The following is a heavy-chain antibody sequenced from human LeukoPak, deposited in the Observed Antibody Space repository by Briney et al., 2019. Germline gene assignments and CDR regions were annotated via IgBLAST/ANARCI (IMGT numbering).Heavy chain of an antibody. CDR1: GYTFTGYY. CDR3: ARPSIAAETWFDP. V-gene: IGHV1-2*02. J-gene: IGHJ5*02. Sequence: ASVKVSCKASGYTFTGYYMHWVRRAPGQGLEWMGWINPNSGGTNYAQKFQGRVTMTRDTSISTAYMELSRLRSDDTAVYYCARPSIAAETWFDPWGQGTLVTVSS. CDR2: INPNSGGT. D-gene: IGHD6-13*01.